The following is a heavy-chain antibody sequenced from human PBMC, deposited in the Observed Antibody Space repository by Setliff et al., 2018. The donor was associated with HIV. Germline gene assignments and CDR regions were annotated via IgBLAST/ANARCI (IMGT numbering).Heavy chain of an antibody. CDR3: ARGVVVRSGGAFDI. V-gene: IGHV4-59*11. CDR1: GGSITGHY. Sequence: SETLSLTCTVSGGSITGHYWSWIRQPPGKGLEWIGYIHYSGSSNYNPSLKSRVSISVDTSKNQFSLKLSSVTAADTAVYYCARGVVVRSGGAFDIWGQGTMVTVSS. D-gene: IGHD3-16*01. CDR2: IHYSGSS. J-gene: IGHJ3*02.